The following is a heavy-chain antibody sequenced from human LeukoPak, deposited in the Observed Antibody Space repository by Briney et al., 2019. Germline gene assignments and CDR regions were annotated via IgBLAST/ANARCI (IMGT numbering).Heavy chain of an antibody. CDR3: ATWAFYHSLDV. V-gene: IGHV3-43*02. Sequence: GGSLRLSCAASGFTLGAFAMHWVRQAPGKGLEWVSLIDKDGRSTYYADSVKGRFTISRDNSKNCLYLQMNSLRTEDTALYYCATWAFYHSLDVWGQGTTVTVSS. D-gene: IGHD1-26*01. CDR1: GFTLGAFA. J-gene: IGHJ6*02. CDR2: IDKDGRST.